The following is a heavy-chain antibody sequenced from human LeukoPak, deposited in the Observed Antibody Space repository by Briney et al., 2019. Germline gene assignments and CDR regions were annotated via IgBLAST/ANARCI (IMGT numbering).Heavy chain of an antibody. CDR3: ARARGGTSLDY. V-gene: IGHV3-30-3*01. CDR2: VSYDGSNQ. J-gene: IGHJ4*02. D-gene: IGHD3-10*01. CDR1: GFTFSDYV. Sequence: GGSLRLSCAASGFTFSDYVMHWVRQAPGKGLEWVAVVSYDGSNQYYADSVKGRFTISRDNSKNTFYLQMNSLRAEDTAVYYGARARGGTSLDYCGQGTLVTVSS.